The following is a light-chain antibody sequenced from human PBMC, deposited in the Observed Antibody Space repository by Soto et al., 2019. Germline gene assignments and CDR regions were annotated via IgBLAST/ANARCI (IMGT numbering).Light chain of an antibody. Sequence: QSVLTQPASVSGSPGQSITISCTGSSSDIGDFDYVSWYQQHPGKAPKLMIYDVTNRPSGISNRFSGSKSGITASLTISGLQAEDEADYICSSYTSSNTHVIFGAGTKVTVL. CDR3: SSYTSSNTHVI. V-gene: IGLV2-14*03. J-gene: IGLJ1*01. CDR2: DVT. CDR1: SSDIGDFDY.